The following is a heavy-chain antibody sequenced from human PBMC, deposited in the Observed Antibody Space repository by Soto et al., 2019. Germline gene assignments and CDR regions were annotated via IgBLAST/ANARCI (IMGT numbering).Heavy chain of an antibody. CDR2: IYYTGKT. CDR3: GRDLTSNANCIDP. J-gene: IGHJ5*02. D-gene: IGHD2-2*01. Sequence: SETLSLTCSVSGDYIHVGGYYWTWIRQRPGKGLEWMGYIYYTGKTYYNPSLESRLTMSVDRSKNQFSLRLTSVTAADTAVYFCGRDLTSNANCIDPWGQGTLVTVSS. V-gene: IGHV4-30-4*01. CDR1: GDYIHVGGYY.